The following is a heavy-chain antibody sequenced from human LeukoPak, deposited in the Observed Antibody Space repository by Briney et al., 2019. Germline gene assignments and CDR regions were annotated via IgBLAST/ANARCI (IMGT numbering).Heavy chain of an antibody. V-gene: IGHV6-1*01. CDR1: GDTVSSNSAA. Sequence: SQTLSLTCDISGDTVSSNSAAWNWIRQSPSRGLEWLGRTYYRSKWYYDYAVSVKSRITISPDTSKNQFSLQLNSVTADDTAVYYCARGFALDFWGQGTMVTVSS. CDR2: TYYRSKWYY. CDR3: ARGFALDF. J-gene: IGHJ3*01.